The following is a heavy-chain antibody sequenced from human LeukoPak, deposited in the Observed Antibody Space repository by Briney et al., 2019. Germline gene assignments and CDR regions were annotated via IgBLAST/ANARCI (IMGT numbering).Heavy chain of an antibody. J-gene: IGHJ4*02. CDR1: GYTFTGFY. Sequence: ASVKVSCKASGYTFTGFYIHWVRQAPGQGLEWMGWIYSDSGDTNYAQKFQGCVTMTRDTSISTAYMELSRLTSDDTAVYYCARSAGSAFFDYWGQGTLVTVSS. D-gene: IGHD2-15*01. CDR3: ARSAGSAFFDY. CDR2: IYSDSGDT. V-gene: IGHV1-2*04.